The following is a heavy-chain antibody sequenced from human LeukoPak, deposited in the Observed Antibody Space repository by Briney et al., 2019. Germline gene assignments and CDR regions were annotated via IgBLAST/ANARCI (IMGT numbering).Heavy chain of an antibody. CDR1: GGSFSGYY. J-gene: IGHJ2*01. CDR3: ARGTTVTRYFDL. D-gene: IGHD4-17*01. Sequence: PSETLSPTCAVYGGSFSGYYWSWIRQPPGKGLEWIGEINHSGSTNYNPSLKSRVTISVDTSKNQFSLKLSSVTAADTAVYYCARGTTVTRYFDLWGRGTLVTVSS. V-gene: IGHV4-34*01. CDR2: INHSGST.